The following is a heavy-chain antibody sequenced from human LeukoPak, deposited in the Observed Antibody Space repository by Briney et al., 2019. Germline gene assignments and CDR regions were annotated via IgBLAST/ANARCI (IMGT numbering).Heavy chain of an antibody. D-gene: IGHD3-9*01. Sequence: GGSLRLSCAASGFTFSSYGMDWVRQAPGKGLEWVAFIRYDGSNKYYADSVKGRFTISRDNSKNTLYLQMNSLRAEDTAVYYCAKETPYYDILTGYPPHDYWGQGTLVTVSS. V-gene: IGHV3-30*02. CDR2: IRYDGSNK. CDR3: AKETPYYDILTGYPPHDY. CDR1: GFTFSSYG. J-gene: IGHJ4*02.